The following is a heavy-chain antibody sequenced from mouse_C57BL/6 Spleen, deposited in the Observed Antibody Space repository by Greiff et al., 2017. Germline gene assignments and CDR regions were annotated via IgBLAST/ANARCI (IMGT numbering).Heavy chain of an antibody. V-gene: IGHV14-1*01. CDR3: TITTVVATDYFDY. J-gene: IGHJ2*01. CDR1: GFNIKDYY. Sequence: EVQLQESGAELVRPGASVKLSCTASGFNIKDYYMHWVKQRPEQGLEWIGRIDPEDGDTEYDPKFQGQATLTADTSSNTASLQLSSLTSEDTAVYYCTITTVVATDYFDYWGQGTTLTVSS. CDR2: IDPEDGDT. D-gene: IGHD1-1*01.